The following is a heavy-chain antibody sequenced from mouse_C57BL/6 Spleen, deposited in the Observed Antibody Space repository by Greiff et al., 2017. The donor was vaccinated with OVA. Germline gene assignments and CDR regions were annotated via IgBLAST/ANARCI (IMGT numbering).Heavy chain of an antibody. CDR2: IYPSDSGT. J-gene: IGHJ2*01. V-gene: IGHV1-61*01. CDR1: GYTFTSYW. CDR3: ARGGYGSSFLFDY. D-gene: IGHD1-1*01. Sequence: QVHVKQPGAELVKPGSSVKLSCKASGYTFTSYWMDWVKQRPGQGLEWIGNIYPSDSGTHYNQKFKDKATLTVDKSSSTAYMQLSSLTSEDSAVYYSARGGYGSSFLFDYWGQGTTLTVSS.